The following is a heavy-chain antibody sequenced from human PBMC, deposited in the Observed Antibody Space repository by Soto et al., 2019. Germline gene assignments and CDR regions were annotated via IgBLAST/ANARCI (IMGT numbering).Heavy chain of an antibody. CDR3: ARPRYYDSSGPTAFDI. Sequence: ASVKVSCKASGYTFTSYAMHWVRQAPGQRLEWMGWINAGNGNTKYSQKFQGRVTITRDTSASTAYMELSSLRSEDTAVYYCARPRYYDSSGPTAFDIWGQGTMVTVSS. J-gene: IGHJ3*02. V-gene: IGHV1-3*01. CDR1: GYTFTSYA. D-gene: IGHD3-22*01. CDR2: INAGNGNT.